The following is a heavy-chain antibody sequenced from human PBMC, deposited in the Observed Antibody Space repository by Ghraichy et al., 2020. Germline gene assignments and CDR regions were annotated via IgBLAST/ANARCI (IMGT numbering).Heavy chain of an antibody. V-gene: IGHV3-23*01. D-gene: IGHD2-21*02. CDR2: ISGSGGST. CDR1: GFPFSSYA. Sequence: GGSLRLSCAASGFPFSSYAMRWVRQAPGKGLEWVSGISGSGGSTYYADSVKGRFTISRDTSKNTLYLQMNSLRAEDTALYYCAKPHNLLDCPHIWGQGTMVTVSS. CDR3: AKPHNLLDCPHI. J-gene: IGHJ3*02.